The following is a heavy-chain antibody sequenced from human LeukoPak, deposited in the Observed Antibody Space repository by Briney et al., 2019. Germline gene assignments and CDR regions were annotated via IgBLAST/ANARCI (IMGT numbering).Heavy chain of an antibody. D-gene: IGHD6-19*01. V-gene: IGHV3-30*02. J-gene: IGHJ4*02. CDR1: GFTFSSYG. Sequence: GGSLRLSCAASGFTFSSYGMHWVRQAPGKGLEWVAFIRYDGSNKYYADSVKGRFTISRDNAKNSLYLQMNSLRAEDTAVYYCAREPRYSSGGGYYFDYWGQGTLVTVSS. CDR3: AREPRYSSGGGYYFDY. CDR2: IRYDGSNK.